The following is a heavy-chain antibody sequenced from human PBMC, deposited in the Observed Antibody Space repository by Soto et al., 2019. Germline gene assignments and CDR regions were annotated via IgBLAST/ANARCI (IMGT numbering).Heavy chain of an antibody. D-gene: IGHD2-2*01. V-gene: IGHV3-23*01. CDR3: TKDPGYCSSTSCPCYFDF. J-gene: IGHJ4*02. CDR2: ITGNGRNT. CDR1: GFTFSSYA. Sequence: EVQLLESGGGLVEPGGSLRLSCEASGFTFSSYAMSWVRQAPGKGLEWVSTITGNGRNTFYPDSVKGRFTISRDKSKNTIYCQVNSLRGDDTAAYYSTKDPGYCSSTSCPCYFDFWGQGTLVTVSS.